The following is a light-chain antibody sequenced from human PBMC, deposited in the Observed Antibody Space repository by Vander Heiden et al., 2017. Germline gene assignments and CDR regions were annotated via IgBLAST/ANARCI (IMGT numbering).Light chain of an antibody. CDR3: QEYFSTPRYT. CDR1: QNILYSSNNKNY. CDR2: WAS. J-gene: IGKJ2*01. V-gene: IGKV4-1*01. Sequence: DIVMTQSPEYLAVSLGERATINCKSSQNILYSSNNKNYLAWCQQKPGQPPKLLIHWASTRESGVPDRFSGSGSGTDFTLTISSLQAEDVAVYYCQEYFSTPRYTFGPGTKLEIK.